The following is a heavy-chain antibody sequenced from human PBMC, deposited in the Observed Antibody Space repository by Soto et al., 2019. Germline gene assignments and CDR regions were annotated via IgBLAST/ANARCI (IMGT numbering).Heavy chain of an antibody. CDR2: ISYDGSNK. CDR3: SRSYLCSGGSCYSDLVY. Sequence: PGGSLRLSCAASGFTFSSYGMHWVRQAPGKGLEWVAVISYDGSNKYYADSVKGRFTISRDNSKNTLYLQMNSLRAEDTAVYYCSRSYLCSGGSCYSDLVYWGQGNLVTVSS. D-gene: IGHD2-15*01. CDR1: GFTFSSYG. V-gene: IGHV3-30*03. J-gene: IGHJ4*02.